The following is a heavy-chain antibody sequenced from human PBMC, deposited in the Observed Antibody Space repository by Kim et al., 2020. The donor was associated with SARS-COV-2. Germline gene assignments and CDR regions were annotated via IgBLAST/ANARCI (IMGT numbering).Heavy chain of an antibody. Sequence: SVKVSCKASGGTFSSYAISWVRQAPGQGLEWMGGIIPIFGTANYAQKFQGRVTITADESTSTAYMELSSLRSEDTAVYYCARDIRGITTTIWGWFDPWGQGTLVTVSS. CDR1: GGTFSSYA. D-gene: IGHD3-10*01. V-gene: IGHV1-69*13. J-gene: IGHJ5*02. CDR2: IIPIFGTA. CDR3: ARDIRGITTTIWGWFDP.